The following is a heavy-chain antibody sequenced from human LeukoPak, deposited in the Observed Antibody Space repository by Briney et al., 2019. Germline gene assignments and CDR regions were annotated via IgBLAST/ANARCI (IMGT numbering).Heavy chain of an antibody. J-gene: IGHJ3*02. CDR2: INTNTGNP. V-gene: IGHV7-4-1*02. CDR1: GYPFTSSD. D-gene: IGHD1-14*01. CDR3: ASLKPKDAFDI. Sequence: ASVKVSCKASGYPFTSSDINWVRQAPGQGLEWMGWINTNTGNPTYAQGFTGRFVFSLDTSVSTAYLQISSLKAEDTAVYYCASLKPKDAFDIWGQGTMVTVSS.